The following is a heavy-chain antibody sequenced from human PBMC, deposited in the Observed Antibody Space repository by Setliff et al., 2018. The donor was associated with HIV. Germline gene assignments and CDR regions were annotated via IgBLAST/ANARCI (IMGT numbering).Heavy chain of an antibody. CDR1: GFTFGTYW. CDR3: ARVDWGRFDY. V-gene: IGHV3-7*01. Sequence: GGSLRLSCAASGFTFGTYWMTWLRQAPGKGLEWVANINQDGTVIFYVDSVKGRFIMSRDNAKTSVYLDMYSVRAEDTAKYYCARVDWGRFDYWGQGALVTV. J-gene: IGHJ4*02. D-gene: IGHD3-16*01. CDR2: INQDGTVI.